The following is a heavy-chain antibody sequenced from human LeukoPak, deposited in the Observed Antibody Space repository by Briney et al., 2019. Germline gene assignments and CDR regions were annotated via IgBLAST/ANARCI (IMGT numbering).Heavy chain of an antibody. Sequence: PGGSLRLSCAASGFTVSSSYMSWVRQAPGKGLEWVSYISSSSTIYYADSVKGRFTISRDNAKNSLYLQMNSLRAEDTAVYYCARDFDRGLLDYWGQGTLVTVSS. J-gene: IGHJ4*02. V-gene: IGHV3-69-1*01. CDR2: ISSSSTI. CDR1: GFTVSSSY. CDR3: ARDFDRGLLDY.